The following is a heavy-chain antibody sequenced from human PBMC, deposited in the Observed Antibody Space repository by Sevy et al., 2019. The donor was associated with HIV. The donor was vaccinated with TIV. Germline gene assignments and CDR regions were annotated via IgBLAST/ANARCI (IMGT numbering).Heavy chain of an antibody. Sequence: GGSLRLSCAASGFTFSSYSMNWVRQAPGKGLEWVSSISGSSNYIYYAESLKGRFIISRDNAKNTLYLQMNSLRADDTAVYYCATCPADGSDDYFDYWGEGTLVSDSS. J-gene: IGHJ4*02. D-gene: IGHD6-25*01. CDR2: ISGSSNYI. CDR3: ATCPADGSDDYFDY. CDR1: GFTFSSYS. V-gene: IGHV3-21*06.